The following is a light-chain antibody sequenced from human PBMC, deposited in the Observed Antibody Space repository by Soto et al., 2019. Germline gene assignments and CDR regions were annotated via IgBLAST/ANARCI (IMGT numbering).Light chain of an antibody. Sequence: DIQMTQSPSSVSASVGDRVTITCRASQGISNWLAWYQQKPGKAPQLLIYAAFNLQSGVPSRFSGSGFGTDFSLTISGLHPEDFATYYCQQAKSFPWTFGQGTTVEIK. CDR1: QGISNW. V-gene: IGKV1-12*01. CDR3: QQAKSFPWT. J-gene: IGKJ1*01. CDR2: AAF.